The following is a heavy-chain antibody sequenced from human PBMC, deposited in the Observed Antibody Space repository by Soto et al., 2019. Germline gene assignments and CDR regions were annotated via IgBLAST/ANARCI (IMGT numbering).Heavy chain of an antibody. CDR1: GDSISSYY. CDR2: NYNSGST. Sequence: SETLSLTCTVSGDSISSYYWSWIRQPPGKGLEWIGYNYNSGSTNYNPSLKSRVTISVDMSKNQFSLKLSSVTAADTAVYYCARYSSSWDGDFDYWGQGTLVTVSS. V-gene: IGHV4-59*01. D-gene: IGHD6-13*01. CDR3: ARYSSSWDGDFDY. J-gene: IGHJ4*02.